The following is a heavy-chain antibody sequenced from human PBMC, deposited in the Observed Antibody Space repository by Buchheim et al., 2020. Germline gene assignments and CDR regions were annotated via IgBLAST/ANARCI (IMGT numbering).Heavy chain of an antibody. CDR1: GCSISSGGYY. J-gene: IGHJ4*02. D-gene: IGHD5-18*01. CDR2: IYYSGTT. V-gene: IGHV4-31*03. CDR3: ARGEPGDSSGLFHY. Sequence: QVQLQESGPGLVKPSQTLSLTCTVSGCSISSGGYYWTWIRQHPGKGLEWLGYIYYSGTTYSNPSLQSRVTISVDTSKTQFFLKLSSVTAADTAVYYCARGEPGDSSGLFHYWGQGTL.